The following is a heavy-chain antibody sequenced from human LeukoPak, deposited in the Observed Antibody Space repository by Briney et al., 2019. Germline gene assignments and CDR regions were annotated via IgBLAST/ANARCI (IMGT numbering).Heavy chain of an antibody. Sequence: ASVKVSCKASGYTFTSYYMHWVRQAPGQGLEWMGIINPSGGSTSYAQKFQGRVTMTRDTSTSTVYMELSSLRSEDTAVYYCAREPSGRGYYGSGSYYLFDYWGQGTLVTVSS. J-gene: IGHJ4*02. V-gene: IGHV1-46*01. CDR3: AREPSGRGYYGSGSYYLFDY. CDR2: INPSGGST. CDR1: GYTFTSYY. D-gene: IGHD3-10*01.